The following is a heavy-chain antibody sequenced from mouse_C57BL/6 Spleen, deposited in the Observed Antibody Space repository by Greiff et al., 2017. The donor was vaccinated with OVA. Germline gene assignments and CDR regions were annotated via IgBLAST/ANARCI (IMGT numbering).Heavy chain of an antibody. Sequence: VQLQQSGAELVRPGASVTLSCKASGYTFTDYEMHWVKQTPVHGLEWIGAIDPETGGTAYNQKFKGKAILTADKSSSTAYMELRSLTSEDSAVYYCTSFYGNLIPLASYWGQGTLVTVSA. CDR1: GYTFTDYE. CDR2: IDPETGGT. J-gene: IGHJ3*01. D-gene: IGHD2-1*01. CDR3: TSFYGNLIPLASY. V-gene: IGHV1-15*01.